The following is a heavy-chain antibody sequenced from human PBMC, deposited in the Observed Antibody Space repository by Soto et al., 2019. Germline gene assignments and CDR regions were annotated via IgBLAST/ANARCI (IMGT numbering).Heavy chain of an antibody. Sequence: QVQLQESGPGLVKPSETLSLTCTVSGGSVSSGSYYWSWIRQPPGKGLEWIGYIYYSGSTNYNPSLKSRVTISVDTSKNQFSLKLSSVTAADTAVYYGARGTVGLTGWSFDYWGQGTLVTVSS. D-gene: IGHD3-9*01. J-gene: IGHJ4*02. CDR2: IYYSGST. CDR1: GGSVSSGSYY. CDR3: ARGTVGLTGWSFDY. V-gene: IGHV4-61*01.